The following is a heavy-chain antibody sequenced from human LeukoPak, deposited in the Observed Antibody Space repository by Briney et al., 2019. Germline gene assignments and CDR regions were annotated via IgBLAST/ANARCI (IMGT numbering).Heavy chain of an antibody. CDR3: ARPQEVSAVAGTGAFDI. CDR1: GYSFTSYW. D-gene: IGHD6-19*01. Sequence: GESLKISCKGSGYSFTSYWIGWVRQMPGKGLEWMGIIYPGDSDTRYSPSFQGQVTISADKSISTAYLQWSSLKASDTAMYYCARPQEVSAVAGTGAFDIWGQGTMVAVSS. CDR2: IYPGDSDT. V-gene: IGHV5-51*01. J-gene: IGHJ3*02.